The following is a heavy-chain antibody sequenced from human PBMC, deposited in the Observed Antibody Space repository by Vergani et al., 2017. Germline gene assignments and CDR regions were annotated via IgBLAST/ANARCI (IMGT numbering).Heavy chain of an antibody. J-gene: IGHJ6*03. CDR3: AKGGDYYYYYMDV. CDR1: GFTFDDYA. Sequence: EVQLVESGGGLVQPGRSLRLSCAASGFTFDDYAMHWVRQPPGKGLEWVPGISWNSGSIGYADSVKGRFTISRDNAKNSLYLQMNSLRAEDTAFYYCAKGGDYYYYYMDVWGKGTTVTVSS. V-gene: IGHV3-9*01. CDR2: ISWNSGSI.